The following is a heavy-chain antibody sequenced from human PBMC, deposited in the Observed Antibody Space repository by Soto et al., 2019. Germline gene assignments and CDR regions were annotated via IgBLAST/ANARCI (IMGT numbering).Heavy chain of an antibody. D-gene: IGHD2-15*01. CDR1: GYTFSSYG. V-gene: IGHV1-18*01. J-gene: IGHJ4*01. CDR2: ISAYNGDT. CDR3: ARDRERYCSGGTCYWDPDY. Sequence: GASVKVSCKASGYTFSSYGISWVRQAPGQGLEWMGWISAYNGDTNYAQKFQGRVTMTTDTSTSTAYMDLRSLRSDDTAVYYCARDRERYCSGGTCYWDPDYWGQGILVTVSS.